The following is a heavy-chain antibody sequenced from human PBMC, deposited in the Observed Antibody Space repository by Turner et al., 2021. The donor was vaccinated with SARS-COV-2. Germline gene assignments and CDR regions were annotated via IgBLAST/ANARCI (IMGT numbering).Heavy chain of an antibody. CDR1: GFTFSSYG. CDR2: KSYDGSKK. CDR3: AGDPEDDDTAMGLDY. Sequence: QVPQVELGRAVVELGRSLGPVCVACGFTFSSYGMHWIRQVPSKGLEWVAGKSYDGSKKYDTDSMKDQFTIARDNTKNTRYLQMNRLGAEDAAVYDGAGDPEDDDTAMGLDYWGQGTLVTVSS. D-gene: IGHD5-18*01. V-gene: IGHV3-30*03. J-gene: IGHJ4*02.